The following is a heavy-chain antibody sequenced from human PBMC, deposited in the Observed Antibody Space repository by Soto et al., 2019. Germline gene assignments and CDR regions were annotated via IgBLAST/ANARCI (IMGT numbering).Heavy chain of an antibody. Sequence: GGSLRLSCAASGFTFDDYAMHWVRQVPGKGLEWVSGINWNSVSIGYADSVKGRFAISRDNAKNSLHLQMNSLRAEDTAFYYCVKDESINWYSGHFRHWGQGXLVTVYS. CDR1: GFTFDDYA. CDR3: VKDESINWYSGHFRH. CDR2: INWNSVSI. V-gene: IGHV3-9*01. J-gene: IGHJ1*01. D-gene: IGHD6-13*01.